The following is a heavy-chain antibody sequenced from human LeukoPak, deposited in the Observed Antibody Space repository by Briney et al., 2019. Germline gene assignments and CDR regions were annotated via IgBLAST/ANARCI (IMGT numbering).Heavy chain of an antibody. CDR2: IYYDGST. D-gene: IGHD1-26*01. Sequence: SETLSLTCTVSGGXISSSSYYWGWARQPPGKGLEWIGSIYYDGSTHHNPSLKSRVTISADTSKNQYSLRLSSVTAADTAVYYCAIDSGDHRVVYWGQGTLVTVSS. CDR3: AIDSGDHRVVY. V-gene: IGHV4-39*01. CDR1: GGXISSSSYY. J-gene: IGHJ4*02.